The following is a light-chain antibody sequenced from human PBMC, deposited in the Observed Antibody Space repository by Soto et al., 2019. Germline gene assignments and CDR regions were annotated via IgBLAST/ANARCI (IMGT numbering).Light chain of an antibody. CDR1: SSDVGNYNR. CDR2: EVN. Sequence: QSALTQPPPVSGSPGQSVTISCTGTSSDVGNYNRVSWYQQPPGTAPKLIIYEVNNRPSGVPDRFSGSKSGNTASLTISGLQAEDDSDYYCRSYTSSSTLVVFGGGTKLTVL. CDR3: RSYTSSSTLVV. J-gene: IGLJ2*01. V-gene: IGLV2-18*02.